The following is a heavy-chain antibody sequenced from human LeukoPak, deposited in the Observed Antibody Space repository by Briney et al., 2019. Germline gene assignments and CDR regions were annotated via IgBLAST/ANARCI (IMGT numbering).Heavy chain of an antibody. CDR2: INWNGGST. Sequence: GGSLRLSCAASGFTFDDYGMSWVRQAPGKGLEWVSGINWNGGSTGYADSVKGRFTISRDNAKNSLYLQMNSLRAEDTALYYCARDPYSGLYGNDYYYYMDVWGKGTTVTISS. CDR1: GFTFDDYG. V-gene: IGHV3-20*04. J-gene: IGHJ6*03. D-gene: IGHD1-26*01. CDR3: ARDPYSGLYGNDYYYYMDV.